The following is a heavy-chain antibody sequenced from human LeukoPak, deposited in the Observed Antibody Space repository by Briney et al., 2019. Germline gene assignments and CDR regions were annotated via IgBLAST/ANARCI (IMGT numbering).Heavy chain of an antibody. Sequence: SETLSLTCTVSGGSISSSTYYWGWIRQPPGKGLEWIGSIYYSGSTNYNPSLKSRVTISVDTSKNQFSLKLSSVTAADTAVYYCARHLWFGGFDYWGQGTLVTVSS. CDR1: GGSISSSTYY. D-gene: IGHD3-10*01. CDR2: IYYSGST. J-gene: IGHJ4*02. CDR3: ARHLWFGGFDY. V-gene: IGHV4-39*01.